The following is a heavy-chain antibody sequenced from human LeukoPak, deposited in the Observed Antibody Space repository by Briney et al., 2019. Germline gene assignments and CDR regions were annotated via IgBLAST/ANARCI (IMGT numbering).Heavy chain of an antibody. D-gene: IGHD2-15*01. CDR3: ARAPNCSGGSCPPANFDY. CDR2: ISSSSTYI. V-gene: IGHV3-21*04. Sequence: PGGSLRLPCAASGFTFSSYTMNWVRQAPGKGLEWVSSISSSSTYIFYADSVKGRFTISRDNAKNSLYLQMNSLRAEDTAVYYCARAPNCSGGSCPPANFDYWGQGTLVTVSS. J-gene: IGHJ4*02. CDR1: GFTFSSYT.